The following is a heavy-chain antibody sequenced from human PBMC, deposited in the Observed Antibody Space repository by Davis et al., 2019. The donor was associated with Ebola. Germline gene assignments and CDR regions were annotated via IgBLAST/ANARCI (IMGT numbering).Heavy chain of an antibody. CDR3: ARYSGLDY. D-gene: IGHD1-26*01. CDR2: INPNTGDT. Sequence: ASVQVSRKASRYTFPDYYIHWVRQAPGQGHEWMGWINPNTGDTNHAPQFQGRLTMTRDTSITTGYMELSRLKSDDTAVYYCARYSGLDYWGQGTLVIVSS. V-gene: IGHV1-2*02. J-gene: IGHJ4*02. CDR1: RYTFPDYY.